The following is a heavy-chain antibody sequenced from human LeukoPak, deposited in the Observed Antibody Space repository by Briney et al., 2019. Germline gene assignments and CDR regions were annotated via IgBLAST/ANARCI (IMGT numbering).Heavy chain of an antibody. CDR2: IRYDGSNE. CDR3: ARDQNDSSGYPTYYYGMDV. J-gene: IGHJ6*02. D-gene: IGHD3-22*01. V-gene: IGHV3-33*01. Sequence: PGGSLRLSCAASGFTFSSHGMHWVRQAPGKGLEWVAGIRYDGSNEYYADSVKGRFTISRDNAKNTLYLQMNSLRAEDTAVYYCARDQNDSSGYPTYYYGMDVWGQGTTVTVSS. CDR1: GFTFSSHG.